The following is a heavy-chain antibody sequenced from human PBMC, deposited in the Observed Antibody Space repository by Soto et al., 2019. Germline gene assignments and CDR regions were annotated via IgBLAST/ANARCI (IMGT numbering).Heavy chain of an antibody. J-gene: IGHJ4*02. CDR2: ISSTTNYI. CDR3: ARESEDLTSNFDY. V-gene: IGHV3-21*06. CDR1: GFIFTRYS. Sequence: PXGSLRLSCAASGFIFTRYSMNWVLHAPGKGLEWVSSISSTTNYIYYGDSMKGRFTISRDNAKNSLYLEMNSLRAEDTAVYYCARESEDLTSNFDYWGQGTLVTVSS.